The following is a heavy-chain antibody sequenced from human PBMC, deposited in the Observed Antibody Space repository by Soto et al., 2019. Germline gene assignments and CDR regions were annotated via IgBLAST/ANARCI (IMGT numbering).Heavy chain of an antibody. V-gene: IGHV4-31*01. CDR2: IYYSGST. CDR3: ARERGDYYDSSGYYYYYYGMDV. D-gene: IGHD3-22*01. J-gene: IGHJ6*02. CDR1: GGSISSGGYY. Sequence: QVQLQESGPGLVKPSQTLSLTCTVSGGSISSGGYYWSWIRQHPGKGLEWIGYIYYSGSTYYNPSLKSHITISVDTSKNQFSLKLSSVTAADTAVYYCARERGDYYDSSGYYYYYYGMDVWGQGTTVTVSS.